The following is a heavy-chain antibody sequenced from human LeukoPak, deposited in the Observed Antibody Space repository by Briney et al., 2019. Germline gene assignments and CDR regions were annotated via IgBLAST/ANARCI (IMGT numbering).Heavy chain of an antibody. CDR1: GFTFSSYS. Sequence: GSLRLSCAASGFTFSSYSMNWVRQAPGKGLEWVSSISSSSSYIYYADSVKGRFTISRDNAKNSLYMQMNSLRAEDTAVYYCARDDIVVVPAAMYARFAPWGQGTLVTVSS. J-gene: IGHJ5*02. CDR3: ARDDIVVVPAAMYARFAP. D-gene: IGHD2-2*01. V-gene: IGHV3-21*01. CDR2: ISSSSSYI.